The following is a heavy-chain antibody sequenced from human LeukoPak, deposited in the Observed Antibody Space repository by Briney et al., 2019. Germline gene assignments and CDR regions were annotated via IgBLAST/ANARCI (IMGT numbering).Heavy chain of an antibody. CDR1: GYTFTSYY. CDR2: ISAYNGNT. CDR3: ARDHYDSSGYYPNEFDY. J-gene: IGHJ4*02. D-gene: IGHD3-22*01. Sequence: ASVKVSCKASGYTFTSYYMHWVRQAPGQGLEWMGWISAYNGNTNYAQKLQGRVTMTTDTSTSTAYMELRSLRSDDTAVYYCARDHYDSSGYYPNEFDYWGQGTLVTVSS. V-gene: IGHV1-18*04.